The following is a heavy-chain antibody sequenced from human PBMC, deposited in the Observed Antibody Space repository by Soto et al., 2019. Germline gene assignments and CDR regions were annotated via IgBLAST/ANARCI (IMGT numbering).Heavy chain of an antibody. CDR3: AKSVGALRFLEWLLTNAGWFDP. J-gene: IGHJ5*02. CDR1: GFSFSRYG. CDR2: ISGSGGST. D-gene: IGHD3-3*01. V-gene: IGHV3-23*01. Sequence: GSLRLSCAASGFSFSRYGMHWVRQAPGKGLEWVSAISGSGGSTYYADSVKGRFTIPRDNSKNTLYLQMNSLRAEDTAVYYCAKSVGALRFLEWLLTNAGWFDPWGQGTLVTVSS.